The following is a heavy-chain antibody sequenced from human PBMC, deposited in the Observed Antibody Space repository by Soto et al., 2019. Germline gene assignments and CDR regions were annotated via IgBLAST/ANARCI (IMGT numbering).Heavy chain of an antibody. CDR3: ARVYPGTGWPFHYYGMDV. Sequence: GGSLRLSCVASEFTFSNYWMSWVRQAPGKGLEWVANIKQDGSEKYYVDSVKGRFTISRDNAENSLYLQMNSLRAEDTALYYCARVYPGTGWPFHYYGMDVWGQGTTVTVS. D-gene: IGHD6-25*01. CDR2: IKQDGSEK. V-gene: IGHV3-7*01. J-gene: IGHJ6*02. CDR1: EFTFSNYW.